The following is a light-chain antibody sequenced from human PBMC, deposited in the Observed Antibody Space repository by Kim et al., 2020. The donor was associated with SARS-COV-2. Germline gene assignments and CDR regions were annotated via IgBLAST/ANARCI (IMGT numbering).Light chain of an antibody. CDR1: SGSIADNY. Sequence: TLTDASTRSSGSIADNYVQWYQQSPGSAPTTVIYEDNQRPSGVPDRFSGSIDSSSNSASLPISGLKTEDEADYYCQSYDSSNRNVVFGGGTQLTVL. CDR2: EDN. V-gene: IGLV6-57*03. J-gene: IGLJ2*01. CDR3: QSYDSSNRNVV.